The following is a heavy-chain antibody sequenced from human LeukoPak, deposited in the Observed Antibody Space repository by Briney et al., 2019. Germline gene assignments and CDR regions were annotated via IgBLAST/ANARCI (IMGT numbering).Heavy chain of an antibody. CDR1: GFTFGSNW. V-gene: IGHV3-74*01. D-gene: IGHD1-26*01. CDR3: VRDLGGRSGH. CDR2: INEDGSTT. Sequence: GGSLRLSCAASGFTFGSNWMHWVRQAPGKGLVWVSRINEDGSTTNYADSVKGRFTISRDNAKNALYLQMNSLRAEDTAVYYCVRDLGGRSGHWGQGTLVTVSS. J-gene: IGHJ4*02.